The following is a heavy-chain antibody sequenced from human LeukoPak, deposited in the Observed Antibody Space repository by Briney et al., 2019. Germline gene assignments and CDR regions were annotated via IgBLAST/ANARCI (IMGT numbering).Heavy chain of an antibody. CDR2: IDPSDSCT. V-gene: IGHV5-10-1*01. J-gene: IGHJ4*02. D-gene: IGHD6-19*01. CDR3: ARHGPGIAVALDY. CDR1: GYSFTSYW. Sequence: GESLRISCKGSGYSFTSYWISWVRQMPGKGLEWMGRIDPSDSCTNYSPSFQGHVTISADKSISTAYLQWSSLKASDTAMYYCARHGPGIAVALDYWGQGTLVTVSS.